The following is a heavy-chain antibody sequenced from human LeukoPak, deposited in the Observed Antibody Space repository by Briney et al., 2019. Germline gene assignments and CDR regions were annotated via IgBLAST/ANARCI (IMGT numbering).Heavy chain of an antibody. CDR2: VSDSGSST. CDR3: AKQDLRSSGWYD. J-gene: IGHJ4*02. Sequence: HPGGSRTLSCAASGFTFSSYAKSWVRQAPGKGLEWASAVSDSGSSTYYADSVKGRFTISRDNSKNTLYLQMNSLRADDTAVYYCAKQDLRSSGWYDWGKGTLVTVSS. CDR1: GFTFSSYA. V-gene: IGHV3-23*01. D-gene: IGHD6-13*01.